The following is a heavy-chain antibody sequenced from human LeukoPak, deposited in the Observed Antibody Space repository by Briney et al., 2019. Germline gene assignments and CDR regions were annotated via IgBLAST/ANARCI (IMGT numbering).Heavy chain of an antibody. V-gene: IGHV4-59*08. D-gene: IGHD3-10*01. Sequence: PSETLSLTCTVSGGSISSYYWSWIRQPPGKGLEWIGYIYYSGSTNYNPSLKSRVTISVDTSKNQSSLKLSSVTAADTAVYYCAVTDYYGSFGWFDPWGQGTLVTVSS. J-gene: IGHJ5*02. CDR2: IYYSGST. CDR3: AVTDYYGSFGWFDP. CDR1: GGSISSYY.